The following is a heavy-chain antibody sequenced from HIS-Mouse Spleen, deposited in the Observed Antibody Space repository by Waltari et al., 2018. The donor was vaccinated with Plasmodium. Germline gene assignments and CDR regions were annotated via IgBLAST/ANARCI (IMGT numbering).Heavy chain of an antibody. J-gene: IGHJ4*02. CDR1: GFTFRTFA. CDR2: ISGSGGST. Sequence: EMQLLESGGGFVQPGGSLRPSLQASGFTFRTFAMSWSLQPPGKGLEWVSAISGSGGSTYYADSVKGRFTISRDNSKNTLYLQMNSLRAEDTAVYYCAKSSKGTGDLWDYWGQGTLVTVSS. D-gene: IGHD7-27*01. V-gene: IGHV3-23*01. CDR3: AKSSKGTGDLWDY.